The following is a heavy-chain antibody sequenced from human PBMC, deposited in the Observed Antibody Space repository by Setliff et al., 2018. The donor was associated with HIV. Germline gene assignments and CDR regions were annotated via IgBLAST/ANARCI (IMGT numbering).Heavy chain of an antibody. CDR1: GGSISSDNW. J-gene: IGHJ5*02. CDR3: ASRVYYYDDSATLREEGFVP. Sequence: PSETLSLTCAVSGGSISSDNWWTWVRQPPGKGLEWIGEIYHSEYTNYNASLKSRVSMSVDKSKNQFSLKLTSVTAADTAVYYCASRVYYYDDSATLREEGFVPWGQGTLVTVSS. D-gene: IGHD3-22*01. CDR2: IYHSEYT. V-gene: IGHV4-4*02.